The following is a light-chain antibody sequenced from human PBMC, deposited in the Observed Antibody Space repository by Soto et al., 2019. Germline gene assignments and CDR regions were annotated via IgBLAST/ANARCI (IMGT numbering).Light chain of an antibody. CDR3: QQYNKWLLT. CDR2: GAS. Sequence: EIVMTQSPATLSVSPGERATLSCRASQSVSSNLAWYQQKPGQTPRLLIYGASTRATGIPARFSGSGSGTEFTLTISSLQSEDFAVYYCQQYNKWLLTFGQGTKVEIK. V-gene: IGKV3-15*01. CDR1: QSVSSN. J-gene: IGKJ1*01.